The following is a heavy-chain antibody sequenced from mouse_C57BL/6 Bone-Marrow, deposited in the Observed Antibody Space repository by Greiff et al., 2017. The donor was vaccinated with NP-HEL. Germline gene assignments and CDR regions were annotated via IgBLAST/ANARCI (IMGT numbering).Heavy chain of an antibody. J-gene: IGHJ2*01. CDR2: IDPETGGT. CDR3: TSKSSTMVTTRYFDY. CDR1: GYTFTDYE. Sequence: QVQLQQSGAELVRPGASVTLSCKASGYTFTDYEMHWVKQTPVHGLEWIGAIDPETGGTAYNQKFKGKAILTADKSSSTAYMELRSLTSEDSAVYYCTSKSSTMVTTRYFDYWGQGTTLTVSS. D-gene: IGHD2-2*01. V-gene: IGHV1-15*01.